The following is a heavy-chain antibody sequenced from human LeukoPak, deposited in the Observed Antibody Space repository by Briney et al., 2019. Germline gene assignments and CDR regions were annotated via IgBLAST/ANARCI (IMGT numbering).Heavy chain of an antibody. D-gene: IGHD3-16*01. CDR1: DGSISSYY. Sequence: PSETLSLTCPVSDGSISSYYWSWPRQPAGKSLEWIGRIYTSGSPSYNPSLKSRVAMSLDTSKKQFSLKLNSVTAADTAVYYCARERGNYGMDVWGQGTTVTVSS. CDR3: ARERGNYGMDV. J-gene: IGHJ6*02. V-gene: IGHV4-4*07. CDR2: IYTSGSP.